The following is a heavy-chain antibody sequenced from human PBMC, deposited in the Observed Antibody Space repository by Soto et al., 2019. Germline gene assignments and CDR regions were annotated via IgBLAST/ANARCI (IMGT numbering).Heavy chain of an antibody. CDR1: GYTFTSYG. J-gene: IGHJ4*02. CDR2: ISAYNGNT. V-gene: IGHV1-18*01. Sequence: ASVKVSCKASGYTFTSYGISWVRQAPGQGLEWMGWISAYNGNTNYAQKLQGRVTMTTDTSTSTAYMELRSLRSDDTAVYYCARDRDYDILTGYWAFDEWGQGTPVTVSS. D-gene: IGHD3-9*01. CDR3: ARDRDYDILTGYWAFDE.